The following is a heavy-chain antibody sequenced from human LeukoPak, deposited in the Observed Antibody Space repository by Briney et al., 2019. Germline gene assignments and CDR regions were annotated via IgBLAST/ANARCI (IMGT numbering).Heavy chain of an antibody. V-gene: IGHV4-38-2*01. CDR3: AGLDDFWSGYSPDDY. Sequence: PSETLSLTCAVSGYSISNGYYWDWIRQPPGKGLEWIGSIYHSGSTYYNPSLKSRVTISVDTSKNQFSLKLSSVTAADTAVYYCAGLDDFWSGYSPDDYWGQGTLVTVSS. CDR2: IYHSGST. D-gene: IGHD3-3*01. J-gene: IGHJ4*02. CDR1: GYSISNGYY.